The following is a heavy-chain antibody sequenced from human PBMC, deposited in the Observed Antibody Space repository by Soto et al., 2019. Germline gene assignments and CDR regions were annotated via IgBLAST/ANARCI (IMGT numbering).Heavy chain of an antibody. Sequence: SETLSLTCTVSGGSISSYYWSWIRQPPGKGLEWIGYIYHSGSTYYNPSLKSRVTISVDRSKNQFSLKLSSVTAADTAVYYCARYCSGGSCYSPSSFDYWGQGTLVTVSS. CDR3: ARYCSGGSCYSPSSFDY. D-gene: IGHD2-15*01. J-gene: IGHJ4*02. V-gene: IGHV4-59*12. CDR2: IYHSGST. CDR1: GGSISSYY.